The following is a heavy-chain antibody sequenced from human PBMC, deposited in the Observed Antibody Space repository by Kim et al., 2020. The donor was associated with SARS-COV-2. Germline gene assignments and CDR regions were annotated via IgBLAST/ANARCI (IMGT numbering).Heavy chain of an antibody. CDR1: GFTFSSYA. Sequence: GGSLRLSCAASGFTFSSYAMHWVRQAPGKGLEWVAVISYDGSNKYYADSVKGRFTISRDNSKNTLYLQMNSLRAEDTAVYYCARDPKWYYYGSGSCYFDYWGQGTLVTVSS. V-gene: IGHV3-30*04. CDR2: ISYDGSNK. J-gene: IGHJ4*02. D-gene: IGHD3-10*01. CDR3: ARDPKWYYYGSGSCYFDY.